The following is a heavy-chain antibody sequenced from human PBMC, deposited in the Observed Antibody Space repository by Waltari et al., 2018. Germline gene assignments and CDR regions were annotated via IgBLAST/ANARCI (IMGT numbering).Heavy chain of an antibody. Sequence: EVQLLESGGGLVQPGGSLRLSCAASGFTFSSYAMSWVRQAPGKGLEWVSAISGSGGSTYYADSVKGRFTISRDNSKNTLYLQMNSLRVEYTAVYYCAKVPSGYLPIDYWGQGTMVTVSS. CDR2: ISGSGGST. CDR1: GFTFSSYA. J-gene: IGHJ3*01. V-gene: IGHV3-23*01. D-gene: IGHD3-22*01. CDR3: AKVPSGYLPIDY.